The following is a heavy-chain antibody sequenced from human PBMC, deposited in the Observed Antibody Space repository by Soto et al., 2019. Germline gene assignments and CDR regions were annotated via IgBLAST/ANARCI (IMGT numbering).Heavy chain of an antibody. D-gene: IGHD3-22*01. V-gene: IGHV4-34*01. CDR2: INHSGST. J-gene: IGHJ4*02. CDR3: ARGPFRGIVVVTYFDY. Sequence: SQPLSLTCAVYGGSFSGYYWSWIRQHPGKGLEWIGEINHSGSTNYNPSLKSRVTISVDTSKNQFSLKLSSVTAADTAVYYCARGPFRGIVVVTYFDYWGQGTLVTVSS. CDR1: GGSFSGYY.